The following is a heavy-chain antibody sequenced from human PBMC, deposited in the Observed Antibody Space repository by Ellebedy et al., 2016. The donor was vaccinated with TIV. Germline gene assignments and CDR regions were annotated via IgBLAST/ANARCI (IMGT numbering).Heavy chain of an antibody. CDR1: GDSISSYY. D-gene: IGHD2-21*01. CDR3: ARGRDDWHYYFDY. Sequence: MPSETLSLTCTVSGDSISSYYWSWIRQSPGGRLEWIAYVYYSGSTKYNPSLKGRVTMSVDTSKKQFSLRLKSVTAADTAVYFCARGRDDWHYYFDYWGQGTLVTVSS. V-gene: IGHV4-59*01. CDR2: VYYSGST. J-gene: IGHJ4*02.